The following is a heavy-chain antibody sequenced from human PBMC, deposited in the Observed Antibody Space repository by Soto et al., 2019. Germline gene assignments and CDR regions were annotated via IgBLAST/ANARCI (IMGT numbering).Heavy chain of an antibody. CDR1: GLTFSNYG. J-gene: IGHJ4*02. CDR2: ISYDGSME. CDR3: GRDWVWFGAPTIDN. D-gene: IGHD3-10*01. Sequence: QVQLVESGGGVVQPGRSLRLSCAASGLTFSNYGMHWVRQAPGKGLDWVAVISYDGSMEYNSESVKGRFTMSRDNSENTVYLQMNSLRTEDKAVSFCGRDWVWFGAPTIDNWGQGTLVNVSS. V-gene: IGHV3-30*03.